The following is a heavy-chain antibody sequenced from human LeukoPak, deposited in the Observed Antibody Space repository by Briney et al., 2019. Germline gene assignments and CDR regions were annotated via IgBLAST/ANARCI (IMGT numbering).Heavy chain of an antibody. Sequence: KPSETLSLTCAVYGGSFSSYYWSWIRQPPGKGLEWIGYINYSGTTNYNPSLKSRVTISVDRSKNQISLNLSSVTAADTAVYYCAKGGPEASAGLSWFDPWGQGTLVTVSS. V-gene: IGHV4-59*01. CDR1: GGSFSSYY. D-gene: IGHD1-14*01. CDR3: AKGGPEASAGLSWFDP. J-gene: IGHJ5*02. CDR2: INYSGTT.